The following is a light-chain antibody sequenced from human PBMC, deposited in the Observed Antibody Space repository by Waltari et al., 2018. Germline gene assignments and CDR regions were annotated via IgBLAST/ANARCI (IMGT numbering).Light chain of an antibody. Sequence: QFVLTQPRSRSGPPGQRVSIAWSGRRSHLGTTVVHRYQQFPGRAPNLVIFKNYERPSGVPDRFSGSNSGSSASLAISGLRAEDEAHYHCAAWDDRLNAWVFGGGTKVTVL. CDR3: AAWDDRLNAWV. J-gene: IGLJ3*02. CDR2: KNY. CDR1: RSHLGTTV. V-gene: IGLV1-47*01.